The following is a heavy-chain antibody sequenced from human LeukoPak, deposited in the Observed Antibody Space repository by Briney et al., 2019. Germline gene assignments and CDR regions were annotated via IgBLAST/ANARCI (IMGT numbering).Heavy chain of an antibody. CDR2: INPTGTST. CDR3: ARDNSVGEIAWWFDP. V-gene: IGHV1-46*01. Sequence: GASVKISCKASGYSFTSHYMHWVRQAPGQGLEWVGLINPTGTSTIYAQKFQGRVTMTRDMSTTTDYMEMSSLRSEDTAVYYCARDNSVGEIAWWFDPWGQGTLVTVSS. CDR1: GYSFTSHY. J-gene: IGHJ5*02. D-gene: IGHD1-26*01.